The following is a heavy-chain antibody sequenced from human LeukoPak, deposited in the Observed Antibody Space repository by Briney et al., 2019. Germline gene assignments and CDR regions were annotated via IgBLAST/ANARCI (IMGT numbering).Heavy chain of an antibody. D-gene: IGHD3-16*02. CDR1: LYTFTSYV. CDR2: ISAYKGNT. V-gene: IGHV1-18*01. J-gene: IGHJ4*02. Sequence: GASVKVSWKASLYTFTSYVISWVRQAPRQGLEWIGWISAYKGNTNYAQKLQGRVTMTTDTSTSTAYMELRSLRSDDTAVYYCARARISMITFGGVIGGTGYWGQGTLVTVSS. CDR3: ARARISMITFGGVIGGTGY.